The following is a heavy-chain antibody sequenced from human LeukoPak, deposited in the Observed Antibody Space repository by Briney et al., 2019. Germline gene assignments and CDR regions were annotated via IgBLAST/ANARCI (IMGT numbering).Heavy chain of an antibody. V-gene: IGHV1-69*05. CDR2: IIPIFGTA. CDR3: ASAARRHSEAYCGGDCYPYYFDY. Sequence: SVKVSCKASGGTFSSYAISWVRQAPGPGLEWMGGIIPIFGTANYAQKFQGRVTITTDESTSTAYMELSSLRSEDTAVYYCASAARRHSEAYCGGDCYPYYFDYWGQGTLVTVSS. CDR1: GGTFSSYA. D-gene: IGHD2-21*02. J-gene: IGHJ4*02.